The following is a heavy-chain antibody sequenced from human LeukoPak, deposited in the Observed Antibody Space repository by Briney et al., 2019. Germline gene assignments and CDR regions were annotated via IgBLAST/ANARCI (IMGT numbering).Heavy chain of an antibody. D-gene: IGHD3-16*01. CDR3: PGGSEGMDV. J-gene: IGHJ6*04. V-gene: IGHV3-53*01. Sequence: GGSLRLSCAVSGFTVSSNYMSWVRQAPGKGLEGVSVIYSGGSTYYADSVKGRFTISRDNSKNTLYLQMNSLRAEDTAVYYCPGGSEGMDVWGKGTTVTVSS. CDR1: GFTVSSNY. CDR2: IYSGGST.